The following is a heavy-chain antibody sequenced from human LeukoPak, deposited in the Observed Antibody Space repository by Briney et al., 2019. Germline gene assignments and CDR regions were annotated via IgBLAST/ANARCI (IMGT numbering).Heavy chain of an antibody. V-gene: IGHV4-30-4*08. Sequence: SETLSLTCTVSGGSISSGDYYWSWIRQPPGKGLEWIGYIYYSGSTYYNPSLKSRVTISVDTSKIQFSLKLSSVTAADTAVYYCARRIAAAGPLYYYYYMDVWGKGTTVTVSS. D-gene: IGHD6-13*01. CDR3: ARRIAAAGPLYYYYYMDV. J-gene: IGHJ6*03. CDR1: GGSISSGDYY. CDR2: IYYSGST.